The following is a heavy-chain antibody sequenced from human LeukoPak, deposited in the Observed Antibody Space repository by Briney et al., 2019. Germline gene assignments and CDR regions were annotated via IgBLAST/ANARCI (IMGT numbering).Heavy chain of an antibody. CDR2: IYYSGST. CDR3: ARDSRVLDFWSGYDYYYGMDV. D-gene: IGHD3-3*01. Sequence: PSETLSLTCTVSGGSISSGDYYWSWIRQPPGKGLEWIGYIYYSGSTYYNPSLKSRVTISVDTSKNQFSLKLSSVTAADTAVYYCARDSRVLDFWSGYDYYYGMDVWGQGTTVTVSS. J-gene: IGHJ6*02. CDR1: GGSISSGDYY. V-gene: IGHV4-30-4*01.